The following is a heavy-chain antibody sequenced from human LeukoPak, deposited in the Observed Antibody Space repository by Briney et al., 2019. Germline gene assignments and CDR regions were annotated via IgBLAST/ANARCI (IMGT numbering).Heavy chain of an antibody. CDR3: ARDAGSTSHSDY. V-gene: IGHV4-59*01. J-gene: IGHJ4*02. CDR1: GGSISSYY. Sequence: SETLSLTCTVSGGSISSYYWSWIRQPPGKGLEWIGYIYYSGSTNYNPPLKSRVTISVDTSKNQFSLKLSSVTAADTAVYYCARDAGSTSHSDYWGQGTLVTVSS. D-gene: IGHD2-2*01. CDR2: IYYSGST.